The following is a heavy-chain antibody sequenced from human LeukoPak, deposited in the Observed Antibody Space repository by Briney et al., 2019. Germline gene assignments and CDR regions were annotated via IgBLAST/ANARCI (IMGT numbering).Heavy chain of an antibody. J-gene: IGHJ4*02. Sequence: GGSLRLSCEGSGFSFSSYWMTWVRQAPGKGLEWVANIKQDGSEKYYVDSVRGRFTISRDNAKNSLYLQMNSLRAEDTAMYYCARQKYSDYWGQGTLVTVSS. CDR2: IKQDGSEK. D-gene: IGHD6-6*01. CDR3: ARQKYSDY. CDR1: GFSFSSYW. V-gene: IGHV3-7*01.